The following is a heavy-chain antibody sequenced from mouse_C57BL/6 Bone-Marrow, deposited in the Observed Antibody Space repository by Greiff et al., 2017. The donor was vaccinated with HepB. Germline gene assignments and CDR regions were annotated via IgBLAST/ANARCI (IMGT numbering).Heavy chain of an antibody. CDR1: GFTFSNYW. CDR3: TKTAYYGSSPYYFDY. Sequence: EVMLVESGGGLVQPGGSMKLSCVASGFTFSNYWMNWVRQSPEKGLEWVAQIRLKSDNYATHYAESVKGRFTISRDDSKSSVYLQMNNLRAEDTGIYYCTKTAYYGSSPYYFDYWGQGTTRTVSS. J-gene: IGHJ2*01. CDR2: IRLKSDNYAT. D-gene: IGHD1-1*01. V-gene: IGHV6-3*01.